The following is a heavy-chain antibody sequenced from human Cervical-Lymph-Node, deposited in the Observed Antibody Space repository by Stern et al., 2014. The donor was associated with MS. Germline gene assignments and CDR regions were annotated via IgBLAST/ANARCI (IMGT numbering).Heavy chain of an antibody. J-gene: IGHJ4*02. D-gene: IGHD3-16*01. CDR3: ARARFLGLNDYMWGSTDPHYFDS. CDR1: GYTFTSFG. Sequence: QVQLVQSGPEVKRPGASVKVSCQASGYTFTSFGISWVRQAPGQGLEWMGWISPYNGKSNSAQKLQGRVTMTTDTSTSTAYMELRSLRSDDTAVYYCARARFLGLNDYMWGSTDPHYFDSWGQGALVTVSS. V-gene: IGHV1-18*01. CDR2: ISPYNGKS.